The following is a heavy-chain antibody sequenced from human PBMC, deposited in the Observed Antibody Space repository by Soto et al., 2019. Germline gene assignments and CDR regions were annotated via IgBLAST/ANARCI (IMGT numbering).Heavy chain of an antibody. D-gene: IGHD2-2*01. CDR1: GGSFSGYY. Sequence: SETLSLTCAVYGGSFSGYYWSWIRQPPGKGLEWIGEINHSGSTNYNPSLKSRVTISVDTSKNQFSLKLSSVTAADTAVYYCARGDIVVVPAAMENQAWYYYYYMDVWGKGTTVTVSS. V-gene: IGHV4-34*01. CDR3: ARGDIVVVPAAMENQAWYYYYYMDV. CDR2: INHSGST. J-gene: IGHJ6*03.